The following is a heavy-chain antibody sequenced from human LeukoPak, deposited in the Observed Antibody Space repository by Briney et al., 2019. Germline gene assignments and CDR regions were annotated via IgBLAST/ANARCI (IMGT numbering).Heavy chain of an antibody. V-gene: IGHV3-33*01. J-gene: IGHJ6*02. Sequence: GVSLRLSCAAWGFTFSSYGMHWARKAPGKGVEGVAVMWYEGFNNYCADSVKGRFTISRDNSKNTMYLQMNSLRAEDTAVYYCARDYYGSGSYYNYYYYYGMDVWGQGTTVTVSS. CDR2: MWYEGFNN. CDR3: ARDYYGSGSYYNYYYYYGMDV. CDR1: GFTFSSYG. D-gene: IGHD3-10*01.